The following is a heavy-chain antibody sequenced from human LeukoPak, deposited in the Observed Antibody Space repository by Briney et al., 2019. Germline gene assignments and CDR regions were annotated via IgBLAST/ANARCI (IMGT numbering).Heavy chain of an antibody. Sequence: ASVKVSCEASGYTFTSYDINWVRQATGQGLEWMGWMNPNSGNTGYAQKFQGRVTITRNTSISTAYMELSSLRSEDTAVYYCARGTSPDIVATIFGNYYYGMDVWGQGTTVTVSS. V-gene: IGHV1-8*01. CDR2: MNPNSGNT. CDR3: ARGTSPDIVATIFGNYYYGMDV. CDR1: GYTFTSYD. J-gene: IGHJ6*02. D-gene: IGHD5-12*01.